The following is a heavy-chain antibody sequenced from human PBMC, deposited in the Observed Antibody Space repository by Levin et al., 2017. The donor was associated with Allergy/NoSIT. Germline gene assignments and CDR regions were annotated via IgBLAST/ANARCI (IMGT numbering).Heavy chain of an antibody. V-gene: IGHV2-5*02. CDR1: GFSLTTIGVG. Sequence: SGPTLVKPTQTLTLTCNCSGFSLTTIGVGVGWVRQPPGKALEWLALVYWDDDKRYSPSLKSRLTITKDTSENQVVLTMTNMDPVDTATYYCVHSTTGLDPFGSVIVLPFASHDSYGLDVWGQGTTVTVSS. CDR3: VHSTTGLDPFGSVIVLPFASHDSYGLDV. CDR2: VYWDDDK. D-gene: IGHD3-16*02. J-gene: IGHJ6*02.